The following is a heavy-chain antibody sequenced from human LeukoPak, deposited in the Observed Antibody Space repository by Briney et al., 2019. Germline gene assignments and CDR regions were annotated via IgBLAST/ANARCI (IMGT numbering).Heavy chain of an antibody. J-gene: IGHJ5*02. CDR2: INPTGGST. CDR3: ARDVSSTSSWWFAP. CDR1: GYTFTSHY. D-gene: IGHD2/OR15-2a*01. V-gene: IGHV1-46*04. Sequence: GASVKVSCKASGYTFTSHYMHWVRQAPEKGLEWMGIINPTGGSTSYAQKLQGRVTMTRETSTSTDYMELSSLTYEDTAVYYCARDVSSTSSWWFAPWGQGTLVIVSS.